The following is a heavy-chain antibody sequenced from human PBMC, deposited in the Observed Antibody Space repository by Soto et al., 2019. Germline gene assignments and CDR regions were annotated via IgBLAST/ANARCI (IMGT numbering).Heavy chain of an antibody. D-gene: IGHD3-22*01. CDR2: IYHSGST. V-gene: IGHV4-30-2*01. Sequence: SETLSLTCAVSGGSISSGGYSWSWIRQPPGKGLEWIGYIYHSGSTYHNPSLKSRVTISVDRSKNQFSLKLSSVTAADTALYYCARVPYDSSGYYWFDPWGQGTLVTVSS. CDR1: GGSISSGGYS. CDR3: ARVPYDSSGYYWFDP. J-gene: IGHJ5*02.